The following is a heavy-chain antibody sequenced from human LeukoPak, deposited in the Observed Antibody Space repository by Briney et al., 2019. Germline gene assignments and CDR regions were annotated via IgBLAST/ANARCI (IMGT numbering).Heavy chain of an antibody. CDR1: GFTFSSYS. CDR3: ASHSSAV. Sequence: RGSLGDSCAASGFTFSSYSMNLGRQAPGKGLEWVSSVSSSSGYIYYADSVKGRFTISRDNDKNSLYLQMNSLRAEDTAVYACASHSSAVWGQGTLVTVSS. V-gene: IGHV3-21*01. CDR2: VSSSSGYI. D-gene: IGHD3-22*01. J-gene: IGHJ4*02.